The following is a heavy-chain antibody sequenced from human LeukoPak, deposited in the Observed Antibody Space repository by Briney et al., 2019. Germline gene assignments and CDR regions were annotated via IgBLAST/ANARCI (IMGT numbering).Heavy chain of an antibody. CDR2: VYTSGST. V-gene: IGHV4-61*02. CDR3: ARDLYSGYGGYFDS. Sequence: SETLSLTCTVSGGSISSGSYYWSWIRQSAGKGLEWIGRVYTSGSTNYNPSLKSRVTISVDKSKNHFSLNLTSVTAADTAVYFCARDLYSGYGGYFDSWGQGTLVTVSS. CDR1: GGSISSGSYY. J-gene: IGHJ4*02. D-gene: IGHD5-12*01.